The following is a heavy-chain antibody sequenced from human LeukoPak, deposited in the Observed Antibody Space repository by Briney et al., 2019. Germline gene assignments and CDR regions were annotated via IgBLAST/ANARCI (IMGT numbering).Heavy chain of an antibody. CDR1: GFIFGSYA. CDR3: AKDQGLRSPDVFDV. D-gene: IGHD1-26*01. Sequence: GGSLRLSCAASGFIFGSYAMTWVRQAPGKGLEWVSTITAVGGGTYFADSVRGRFAISRDNSRNTLYLQMNSLRAEDTAVYYCAKDQGLRSPDVFDVWGQGTMVTVSS. J-gene: IGHJ3*01. V-gene: IGHV3-23*01. CDR2: ITAVGGGT.